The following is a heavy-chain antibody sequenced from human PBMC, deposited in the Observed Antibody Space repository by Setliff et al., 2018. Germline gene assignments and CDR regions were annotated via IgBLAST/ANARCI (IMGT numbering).Heavy chain of an antibody. CDR1: GGTFRSYG. CDR2: IIPNFGTT. CDR3: AREVVVVRSAINYYYYRDV. Sequence: ASVKVSCKASGGTFRSYGISWVRQAPGQGLEWMGGIIPNFGTTSYAQKFQGRVTITTDESTNTAYMELSSLRSDDTAVFYCAREVVVVRSAINYYYYRDVWGKGTTVTVS. J-gene: IGHJ6*03. V-gene: IGHV1-69*05. D-gene: IGHD2-2*01.